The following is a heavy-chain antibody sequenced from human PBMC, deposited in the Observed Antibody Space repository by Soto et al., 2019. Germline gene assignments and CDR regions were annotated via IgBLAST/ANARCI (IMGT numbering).Heavy chain of an antibody. CDR1: GYTLTELS. D-gene: IGHD6-13*01. Sequence: ASVKVSCKVSGYTLTELSIHWVRQAPGEGLEWRGGFDLEYGETIYAQRFQGRVTMTEESSADTPYMELSGLRSEDTAVYYCAREVRSSNQFDHWGQGTMVTVSS. J-gene: IGHJ4*02. CDR2: FDLEYGET. CDR3: AREVRSSNQFDH. V-gene: IGHV1-24*01.